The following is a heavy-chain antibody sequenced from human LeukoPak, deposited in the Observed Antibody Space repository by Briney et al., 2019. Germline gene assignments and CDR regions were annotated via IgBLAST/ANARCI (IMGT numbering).Heavy chain of an antibody. CDR1: GYTFTRYG. CDR3: ARGLVGSGFLAY. V-gene: IGHV1-18*01. J-gene: IGHJ4*02. D-gene: IGHD5-12*01. Sequence: ASVKVSCKASGYTFTRYGISWVRQAPGQGLEWMGWFSAYNGNTNYAQKLQGRVTMTTDTSTNTAYMELRSLTSDDPAVYYCARGLVGSGFLAYWGQGTLVTVSS. CDR2: FSAYNGNT.